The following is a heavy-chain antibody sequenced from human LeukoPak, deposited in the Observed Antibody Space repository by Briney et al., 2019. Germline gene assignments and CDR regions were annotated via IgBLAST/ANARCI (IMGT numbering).Heavy chain of an antibody. V-gene: IGHV3-33*01. CDR3: VRGGGGYCSGGSCLGWFDP. D-gene: IGHD2-15*01. CDR1: GVTFSTYG. Sequence: GKSLRLSCAASGVTFSTYGLHWVRQAPGKGLEWVALIWYDGINKYYADSVKGRFTISRDDSKNTLYLQLNSLSAEGTAVYYCVRGGGGYCSGGSCLGWFDPWGQGTLVTVSS. J-gene: IGHJ5*02. CDR2: IWYDGINK.